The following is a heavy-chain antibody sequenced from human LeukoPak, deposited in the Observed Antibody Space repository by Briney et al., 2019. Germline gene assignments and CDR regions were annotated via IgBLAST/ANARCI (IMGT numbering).Heavy chain of an antibody. Sequence: GGSLRLSCAASGFTFSGSAMHWVRQASGKGLEWVGRIRSKANSYATAYAASVKGRFTISRDDSKNTAYLQMNSLKTEDTAVYYCTSPAGYCSSTSCYAAGVDAFDIWGQGTMVTVSS. CDR1: GFTFSGSA. CDR2: IRSKANSYAT. J-gene: IGHJ3*02. V-gene: IGHV3-73*01. D-gene: IGHD2-2*01. CDR3: TSPAGYCSSTSCYAAGVDAFDI.